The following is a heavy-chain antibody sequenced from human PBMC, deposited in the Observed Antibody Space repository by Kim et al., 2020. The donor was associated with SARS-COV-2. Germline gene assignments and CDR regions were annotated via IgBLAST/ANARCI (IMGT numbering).Heavy chain of an antibody. CDR2: T. D-gene: IGHD4-4*01. V-gene: IGHV1-3*01. J-gene: IGHJ4*02. CDR3: ARDMDPTVYDY. Sequence: TQDSQKFQGRVTITRDTSANTAYMELRRLTTKDTAIYYCARDMDPTVYDYWGQGTLVTVSS.